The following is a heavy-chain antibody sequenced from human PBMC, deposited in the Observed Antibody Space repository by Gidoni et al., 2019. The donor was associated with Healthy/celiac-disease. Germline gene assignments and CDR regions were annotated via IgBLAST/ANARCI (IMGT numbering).Heavy chain of an antibody. CDR2: IYYSGST. Sequence: QVQLQESGPGLVKPSETLSLTCTVSGGSISSYYWSWIRQPPGKGLEWIGYIYYSGSTNYNPSLKSRVTISVDTSKNQFSLKLSSVTAADTAVYYCARGRWAGPPVTNWGQGTLVTVSS. J-gene: IGHJ4*02. V-gene: IGHV4-59*01. D-gene: IGHD6-13*01. CDR3: ARGRWAGPPVTN. CDR1: GGSISSYY.